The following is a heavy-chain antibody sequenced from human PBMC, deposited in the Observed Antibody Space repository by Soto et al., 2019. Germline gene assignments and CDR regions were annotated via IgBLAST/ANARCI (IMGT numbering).Heavy chain of an antibody. J-gene: IGHJ4*02. D-gene: IGHD3-10*01. CDR3: ARDLADYYGSGSSFDY. CDR1: GFTFSSYS. Sequence: PGGSLRLSCAASGFTFSSYSMNWVRQAPGKGLEWVSSISSSSSYIYYADSVKGRFTISRDNAKNSLYLQMNSLRAEDTAVYYCARDLADYYGSGSSFDYWGQGTLVTVSS. CDR2: ISSSSSYI. V-gene: IGHV3-21*01.